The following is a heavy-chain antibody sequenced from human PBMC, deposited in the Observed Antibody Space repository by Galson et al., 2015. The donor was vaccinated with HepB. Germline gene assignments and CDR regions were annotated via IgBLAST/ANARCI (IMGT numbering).Heavy chain of an antibody. D-gene: IGHD2-21*02. J-gene: IGHJ3*01. V-gene: IGHV2-70*01. CDR2: IDWDDDR. CDR1: GFSMNTDKVC. CDR3: ARSPGIDCHAFDF. Sequence: PALVKPTQTLTLTYSFSGFSMNTDKVCMSWIRQPPGKALEWLALIDWDDDRYYSTSLKTRLTISKDVSKNQVVLRMTNMDPVDTATYYCARSPGIDCHAFDFWGQGTMVLVSS.